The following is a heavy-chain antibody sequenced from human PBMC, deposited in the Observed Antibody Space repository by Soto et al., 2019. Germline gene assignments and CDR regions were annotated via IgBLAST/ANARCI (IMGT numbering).Heavy chain of an antibody. V-gene: IGHV3-11*01. Sequence: QVQLVESGGGLVKPGGSLRLSCAASGFTFSHYYMSWIRQAPGKGLEWVSYISSIDNTIYYADFVKGRFTISRENAKNSLYREMNSLRADDTAVYYCAGGIVPAAVAFDYWGQGTLVTVSS. CDR3: AGGIVPAAVAFDY. CDR1: GFTFSHYY. CDR2: ISSIDNTI. D-gene: IGHD2-2*01. J-gene: IGHJ4*02.